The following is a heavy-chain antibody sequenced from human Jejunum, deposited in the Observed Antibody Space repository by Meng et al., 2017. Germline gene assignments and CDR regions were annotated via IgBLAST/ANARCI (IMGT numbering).Heavy chain of an antibody. CDR1: GGYLNKENW. CDR2: IYNGGNT. J-gene: IGHJ4*02. Sequence: QVQLQESGPGLVKPSGTLSLTCAVSGGYLNKENWWGWVRQAPERGLEWIGEIYNGGNTNYNPSLNRRVTMSVDESTNQMSLKLTSVTAADTAVYYCVRGEFAMLARFDFWGQGILVTVSS. V-gene: IGHV4-4*02. D-gene: IGHD2-2*01. CDR3: VRGEFAMLARFDF.